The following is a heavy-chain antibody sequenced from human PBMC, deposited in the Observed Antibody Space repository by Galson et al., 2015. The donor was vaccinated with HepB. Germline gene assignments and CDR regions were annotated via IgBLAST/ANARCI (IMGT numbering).Heavy chain of an antibody. D-gene: IGHD2-15*01. CDR1: GGTFSSYA. CDR3: ARGGDIVVVVAADDAFDI. CDR2: IIPIFGTA. J-gene: IGHJ3*02. Sequence: SVKVSCKASGGTFSSYAISWVRQAPGQGLEWMGGIIPIFGTANYAQKFQGRVTITADESTSTAYMELSSLRSEDTAVYYCARGGDIVVVVAADDAFDIWGQGTMVTVSS. V-gene: IGHV1-69*13.